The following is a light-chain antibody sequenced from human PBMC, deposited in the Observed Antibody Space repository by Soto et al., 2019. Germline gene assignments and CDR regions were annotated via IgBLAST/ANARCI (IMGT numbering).Light chain of an antibody. Sequence: QSVLTQPPSASGSPGQSVTISCTGTSSDVGGYNYVSWYQQHPGKAPKLMIYEVSKRPSGVPDRFSGSKSGNTASLTVSGLQAEDEADYYCSSYAGSNNPIDVVFGGGTKLTVL. V-gene: IGLV2-8*01. CDR2: EVS. CDR3: SSYAGSNNPIDVV. CDR1: SSDVGGYNY. J-gene: IGLJ2*01.